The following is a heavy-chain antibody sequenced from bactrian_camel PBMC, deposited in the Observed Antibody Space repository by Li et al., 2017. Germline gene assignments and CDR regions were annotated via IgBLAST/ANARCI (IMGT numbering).Heavy chain of an antibody. V-gene: IGHV3S40*01. CDR2: IDDLGGSQ. CDR1: GFSFRGYA. D-gene: IGHD1*01. Sequence: DVQLVESGGGSVQAGGSLRLSCAASGFSFRGYAVSWFRQGPGKEREGVADIDDLGGSQTYSDSVKGRFTVSRDNSRLTLFLDMRNLKPEDTAMYYCAATSDAY.